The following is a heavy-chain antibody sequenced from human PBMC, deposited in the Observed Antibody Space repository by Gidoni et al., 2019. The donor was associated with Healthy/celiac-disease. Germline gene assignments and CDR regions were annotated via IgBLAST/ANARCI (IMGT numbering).Heavy chain of an antibody. V-gene: IGHV4-61*01. CDR2: IYYSGST. Sequence: QLKLQESGPGLVKPSETLSHTCPEPGGYVSSGSYHRSWIRQHPGTGQEWIGYIYYSGSTNYNPSLKSRVTISVDTSKNQFSLKLSSVTAADTAVSYCARDRPRYCSGGSCYPNDAFDIWGQGTMVTVSS. CDR3: ARDRPRYCSGGSCYPNDAFDI. J-gene: IGHJ3*02. CDR1: GGYVSSGSYH. D-gene: IGHD2-15*01.